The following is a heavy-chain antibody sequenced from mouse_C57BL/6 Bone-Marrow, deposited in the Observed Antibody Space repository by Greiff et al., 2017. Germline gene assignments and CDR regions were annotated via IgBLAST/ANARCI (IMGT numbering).Heavy chain of an antibody. D-gene: IGHD1-1*01. J-gene: IGHJ2*01. V-gene: IGHV1-64*01. Sequence: QVQLQQPGAELVKPGASVKLSCKASGYTFTSYWMHWVKQRPGQGLEWIGMIHPNSGSTNYNEKFKSKATLTVDKSSSTAYMQLSSLTSEDTAVYYCGSSYYYFDYWGQGTTLTVSS. CDR3: GSSYYYFDY. CDR2: IHPNSGST. CDR1: GYTFTSYW.